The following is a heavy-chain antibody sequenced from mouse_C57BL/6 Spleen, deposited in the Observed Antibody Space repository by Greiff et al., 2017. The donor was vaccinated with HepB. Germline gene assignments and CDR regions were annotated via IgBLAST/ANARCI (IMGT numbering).Heavy chain of an antibody. CDR3: ARFGTTAFDY. CDR1: GYTFTSYW. D-gene: IGHD1-2*01. CDR2: IHPNSGST. J-gene: IGHJ2*01. Sequence: QVQLQQPGAELVKPGASVKLSCKASGYTFTSYWMHSVKQRPGQGLAWIGMIHPNSGSTNYNEKFKSKATLAVDKSSRTAYMQLSSLTSEDSAVYYCARFGTTAFDYWGQGTTLTVSS. V-gene: IGHV1-64*01.